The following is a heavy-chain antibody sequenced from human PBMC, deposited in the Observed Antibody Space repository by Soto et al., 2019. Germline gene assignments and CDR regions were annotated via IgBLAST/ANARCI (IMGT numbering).Heavy chain of an antibody. Sequence: QEQLVESGGRVVQPGRSLRLSCADSGSTFSGDGMHWVRQAPGKGLEWVAEISYDGVREYYADSVKGRFTISRDNSKNTLYLQMNNLRTEDTALYYCAKGGGTGYDYYHYMDVWGKGTTVTVSS. D-gene: IGHD2-8*02. CDR2: ISYDGVRE. CDR3: AKGGGTGYDYYHYMDV. J-gene: IGHJ6*03. V-gene: IGHV3-30*18. CDR1: GSTFSGDG.